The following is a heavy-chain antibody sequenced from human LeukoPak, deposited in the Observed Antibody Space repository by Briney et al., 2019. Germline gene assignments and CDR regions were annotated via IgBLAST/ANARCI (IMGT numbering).Heavy chain of an antibody. Sequence: GGSLRLSCAAPGFTFSNYSMNWVRQAPGKGLEWVSSISSSSSYIYYADSVKGRFTISRGNAKNSLYLQMNSLRAEDTAVYYCARDPPTDFWSGYFRGDFDYWGQGTLVTVSS. D-gene: IGHD3-3*01. J-gene: IGHJ4*02. V-gene: IGHV3-21*01. CDR1: GFTFSNYS. CDR2: ISSSSSYI. CDR3: ARDPPTDFWSGYFRGDFDY.